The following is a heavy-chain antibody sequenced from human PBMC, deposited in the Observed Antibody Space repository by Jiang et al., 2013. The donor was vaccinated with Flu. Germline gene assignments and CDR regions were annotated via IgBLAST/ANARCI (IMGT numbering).Heavy chain of an antibody. CDR2: ISGSGGST. D-gene: IGHD3-16*01. V-gene: IGHV3-23*01. CDR1: GFTFSSYA. J-gene: IGHJ4*02. Sequence: GGLVQPGGSLRLSCAASGFTFSSYAMSWVRQAPGKGLEWVSAISGSGGSTYYADSVKGRFTISRDNSKNTLYLQMNSLKTDDTAVYFCTRVDHLGDSDDFDFWGQGTLVTVSS. CDR3: TRVDHLGDSDDFDF.